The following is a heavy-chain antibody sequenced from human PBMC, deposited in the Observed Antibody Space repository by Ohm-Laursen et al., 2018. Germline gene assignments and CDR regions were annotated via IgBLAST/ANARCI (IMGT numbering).Heavy chain of an antibody. CDR1: GFTFDDYA. CDR3: AKAIAVAARDYYYAMDV. D-gene: IGHD6-19*01. CDR2: ISWNSGSI. J-gene: IGHJ6*02. Sequence: SLRLSCSASGFTFDDYAMHWVRQTPGKGLEWVSGISWNSGSIGYADSVKGRFTISRDNAKNSLYLQMNSLRAEDTALYYCAKAIAVAARDYYYAMDVWGQGTTVTVSS. V-gene: IGHV3-9*01.